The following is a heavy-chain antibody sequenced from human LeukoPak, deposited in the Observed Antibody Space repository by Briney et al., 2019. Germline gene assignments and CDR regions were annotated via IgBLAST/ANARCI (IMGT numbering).Heavy chain of an antibody. CDR2: ISSSGSTI. V-gene: IGHV3-11*01. Sequence: GGSLRLSCAASGFTFSDYYMSWIRQAPAKGLEGVSYISSSGSTIYYADSVKGRFTISRDNAKNSLYLQMNSLRAEDTAVYYCARALPTVTTPFGAFDIWGQGTMVTVSS. CDR1: GFTFSDYY. CDR3: ARALPTVTTPFGAFDI. J-gene: IGHJ3*02. D-gene: IGHD4-17*01.